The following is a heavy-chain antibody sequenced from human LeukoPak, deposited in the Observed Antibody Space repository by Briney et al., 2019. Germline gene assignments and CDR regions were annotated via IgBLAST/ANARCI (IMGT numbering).Heavy chain of an antibody. J-gene: IGHJ4*02. Sequence: GGSLRLSCAASGFTFSNAWMSWVRQAPGKGLEWVGRIKSKTDGGTTDYVAPVKGRFTISRDDSKNTLYLQMNSLKTEDTAVYYCARDSGSLRVSRYFDYWGQGTLVTVSS. CDR2: IKSKTDGGTT. D-gene: IGHD1-14*01. CDR3: ARDSGSLRVSRYFDY. V-gene: IGHV3-15*01. CDR1: GFTFSNAW.